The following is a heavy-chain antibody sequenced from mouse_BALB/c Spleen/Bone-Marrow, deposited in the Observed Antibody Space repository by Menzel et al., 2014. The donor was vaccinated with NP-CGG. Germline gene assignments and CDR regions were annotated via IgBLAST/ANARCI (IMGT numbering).Heavy chain of an antibody. J-gene: IGHJ3*01. CDR2: IDPANGNT. V-gene: IGHV14-3*02. CDR3: ARNTQFAY. D-gene: IGHD5-1-1*01. Sequence: EVKLQESGAERVKPGASVKLSCTASGFNIKDTYMHWVKQRPEQGLEWIGRIDPANGNTKYDPKFQGKATITADTSSNTAYLQLSSLTSEDTAVYYCARNTQFAYWGQGTLVTVSA. CDR1: GFNIKDTY.